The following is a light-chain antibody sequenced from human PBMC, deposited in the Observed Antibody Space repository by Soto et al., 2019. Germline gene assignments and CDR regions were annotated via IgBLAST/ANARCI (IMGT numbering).Light chain of an antibody. CDR3: CSYVDTDTWV. Sequence: QSALTQPRSVSGSPGQSVTISCTGTNSDVGGYNYVSWYQQYPGKAPKLMISGVSERPSGVPDRFSGSKSGNTASLTISGLQAEDEADHYCCSYVDTDTWVFGGGTKLTVL. J-gene: IGLJ3*02. V-gene: IGLV2-11*01. CDR2: GVS. CDR1: NSDVGGYNY.